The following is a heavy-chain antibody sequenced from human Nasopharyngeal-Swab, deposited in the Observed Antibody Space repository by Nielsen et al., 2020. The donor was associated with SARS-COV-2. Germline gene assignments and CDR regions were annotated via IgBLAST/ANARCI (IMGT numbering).Heavy chain of an antibody. V-gene: IGHV3-13*01. J-gene: IGHJ6*02. D-gene: IGHD4-23*01. CDR1: GFTFSSYD. Sequence: GESLKISCAASGFTFSSYDMHWVRQATGKGLEWVSAIGTAGDTYYPGSVKGRFTTSRENAKNSLYLQMNSLRAGDTAVYYCARAHYGGTYYYYYGMDVWGQGTTVTVSS. CDR3: ARAHYGGTYYYYYGMDV. CDR2: IGTAGDT.